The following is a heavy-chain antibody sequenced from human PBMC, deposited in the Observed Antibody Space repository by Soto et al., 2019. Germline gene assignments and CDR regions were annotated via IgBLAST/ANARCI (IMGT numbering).Heavy chain of an antibody. Sequence: GASVKVSCKASGLTFREHSMRWVREAPGRGLEWVSAISASGASIQHADSVKGRFTISRDNAKNTLFLQMNSLRAEDTAVYFCARDLPEYSRSSAAFDIWGQGTMVTVSS. CDR2: ISASGASI. CDR1: GLTFREHS. J-gene: IGHJ3*02. CDR3: ARDLPEYSRSSAAFDI. D-gene: IGHD6-6*01. V-gene: IGHV3-23*01.